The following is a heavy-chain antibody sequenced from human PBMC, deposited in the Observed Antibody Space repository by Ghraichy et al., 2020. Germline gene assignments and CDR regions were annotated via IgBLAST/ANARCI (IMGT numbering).Heavy chain of an antibody. D-gene: IGHD4-23*01. CDR2: ISASAGST. CDR3: ARGSRVVRFYYYDGMGV. V-gene: IGHV3-23*01. CDR1: GFTFSSYA. Sequence: GGSLRLSCAASGFTFSSYAMGWVRQAPGKGLEWVSAISASAGSTYYADSVKGRFTISRDNAQNSLSLQMNSLTDEDTAVYYCARGSRVVRFYYYDGMGVWGQGTTVTVSS. J-gene: IGHJ6*02.